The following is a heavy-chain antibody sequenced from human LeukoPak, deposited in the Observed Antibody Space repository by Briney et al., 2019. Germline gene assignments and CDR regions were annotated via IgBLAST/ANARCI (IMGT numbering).Heavy chain of an antibody. CDR1: GFTFTNYW. CDR3: ARDPGSSAFDY. Sequence: GGSLRLSCAASGFTFTNYWMTWVRQAPGKGLEFEANINQDVSVKNYVESVKGRFTISRDNAENSLHLQMNSLRVEDTAVYYCARDPGSSAFDYWGQGTLVTVSS. V-gene: IGHV3-7*01. D-gene: IGHD5/OR15-5a*01. J-gene: IGHJ4*02. CDR2: INQDVSVK.